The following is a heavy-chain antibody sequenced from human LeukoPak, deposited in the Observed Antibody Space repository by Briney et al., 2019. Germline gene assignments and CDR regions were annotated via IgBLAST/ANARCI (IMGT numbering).Heavy chain of an antibody. D-gene: IGHD3-3*01. CDR2: IKSKTDGGTT. J-gene: IGHJ2*01. CDR1: GFTISNAW. CDR3: ARAEWSNWYFDL. V-gene: IGHV3-15*01. Sequence: GGSLRLSCAASGFTISNAWMSWVRQAPGKGLEWVGRIKSKTDGGTTEYAAPVKGRFTLSRDSAKNSLYLQMNSPRAEDTAVYYCARAEWSNWYFDLWGRGTLVTVSS.